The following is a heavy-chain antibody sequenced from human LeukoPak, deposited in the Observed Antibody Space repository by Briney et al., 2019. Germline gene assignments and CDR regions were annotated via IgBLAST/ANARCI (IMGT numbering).Heavy chain of an antibody. CDR2: INPSGGST. CDR3: ARDLLTHYDSSGYSLSFDY. J-gene: IGHJ4*02. CDR1: GYTFTSYY. Sequence: ASVKVSCKASGYTFTSYYMHWVRQAPGQGLEWMGIINPSGGSTSYAQKFQGRVTMTRDMSTSTVYMELSSLRSEDTAVYYCARDLLTHYDSSGYSLSFDYWGQGTLVTVSS. V-gene: IGHV1-46*01. D-gene: IGHD3-22*01.